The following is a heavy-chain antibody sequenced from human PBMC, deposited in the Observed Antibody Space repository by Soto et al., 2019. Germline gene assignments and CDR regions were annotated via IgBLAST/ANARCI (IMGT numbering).Heavy chain of an antibody. CDR3: ARGRGYGYGIDY. V-gene: IGHV4-61*01. J-gene: IGHJ4*02. Sequence: QVQLQESGPGLVKPSETLSLTCTVSGGSVSSGNHYWSWIRQPPGKELGFIAYVFYSGSDNYNPALKSRVTTSIDTSKNQFSLNLRSVTAADTAVYYCARGRGYGYGIDYWGQGALVTVSS. D-gene: IGHD5-18*01. CDR1: GGSVSSGNHY. CDR2: VFYSGSD.